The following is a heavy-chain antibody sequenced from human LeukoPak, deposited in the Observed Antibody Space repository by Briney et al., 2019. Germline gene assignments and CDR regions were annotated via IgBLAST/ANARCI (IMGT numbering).Heavy chain of an antibody. D-gene: IGHD3-10*01. V-gene: IGHV3-21*01. CDR1: GFTFSSYS. CDR2: ISSSSYI. Sequence: GGSLRLSCAASGFTFSSYSMNWVRQAPGKGLEWVSSISSSSYIYYADSVKGRFTISRDNAKNSLYLQMNSLRAEDTAVYYCARDITMVRGVEIDYWGQGTLVTVSS. CDR3: ARDITMVRGVEIDY. J-gene: IGHJ4*02.